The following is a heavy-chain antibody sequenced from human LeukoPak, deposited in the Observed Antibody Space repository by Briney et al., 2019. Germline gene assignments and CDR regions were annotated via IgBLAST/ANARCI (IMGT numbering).Heavy chain of an antibody. J-gene: IGHJ4*02. CDR1: GFTFSSYG. V-gene: IGHV3-33*06. CDR2: IWYDGSNK. Sequence: GGSLRLSCAASGFTFSSYGMHWVRQAPGKGLEWVAVIWYDGSNKYYADSAKGRFTISRDNSKNTLYLQMNGLRAEDTAVYYCAKDRGKQWLVPLGDFWGQGTLVTVSS. CDR3: AKDRGKQWLVPLGDF. D-gene: IGHD6-19*01.